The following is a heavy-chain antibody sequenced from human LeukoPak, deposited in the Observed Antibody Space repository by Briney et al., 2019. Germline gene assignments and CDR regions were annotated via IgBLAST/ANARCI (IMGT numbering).Heavy chain of an antibody. CDR3: ARPLGEVPAAYGY. D-gene: IGHD2-2*01. J-gene: IGHJ4*02. CDR2: IYYTGST. V-gene: IGHV4-59*08. CDR1: GGSISTYY. Sequence: SETLSLTCTVSGGSISTYYWNWIRQPPGKGLEWIGYIYYTGSTNYNPSLKSRVTISVDTSKNQFSLKLSSVTAADSAVYYCARPLGEVPAAYGYWGQGVLVTVSS.